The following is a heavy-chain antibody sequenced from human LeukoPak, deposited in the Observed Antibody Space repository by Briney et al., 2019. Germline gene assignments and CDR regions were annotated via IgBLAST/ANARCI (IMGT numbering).Heavy chain of an antibody. V-gene: IGHV4-39*01. D-gene: IGHD1-26*01. Sequence: KSSETLSLTCTVSGGSISSSSYYWGWIRQPPGKGLEWIGSIYYSGSTYYNPSLKSRVTISVDTSKNQFSLKLSSVTAADTAVYYCARYSGSYTRVFDYWGQGALVTVSS. J-gene: IGHJ4*02. CDR2: IYYSGST. CDR3: ARYSGSYTRVFDY. CDR1: GGSISSSSYY.